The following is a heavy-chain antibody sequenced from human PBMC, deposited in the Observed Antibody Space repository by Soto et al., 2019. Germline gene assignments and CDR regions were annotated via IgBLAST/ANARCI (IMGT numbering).Heavy chain of an antibody. CDR3: AQSGGSEFNYDGFYMDV. V-gene: IGHV2-5*02. Sequence: QITLKESGPTLVSPTQTLTLTCTFSGFSLSTRGVGVSWIRQTPGKALEWLALIYCDDDKSYSPSLRRRLIIIKDTFTTQVVLRMTNMDPVYTATYYCAQSGGSEFNYDGFYMDVWGKGTTVSVSS. CDR1: GFSLSTRGVG. J-gene: IGHJ6*03. D-gene: IGHD3-3*01. CDR2: IYCDDDK.